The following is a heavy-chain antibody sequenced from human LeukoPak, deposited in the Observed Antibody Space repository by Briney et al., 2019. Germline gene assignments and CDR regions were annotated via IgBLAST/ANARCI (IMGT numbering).Heavy chain of an antibody. Sequence: GRSLRLSCAASGFTFGSYGMHWVRQAPGKGLELVARIWHDGSNEYHADSVRGRFTISRDNSMNTLYLHMNSLRAGDTAVYFCARGRRACSGSTCYSWFDPWGQGTLVTVSS. CDR3: ARGRRACSGSTCYSWFDP. V-gene: IGHV3-33*01. D-gene: IGHD6-19*01. CDR2: IWHDGSNE. CDR1: GFTFGSYG. J-gene: IGHJ5*02.